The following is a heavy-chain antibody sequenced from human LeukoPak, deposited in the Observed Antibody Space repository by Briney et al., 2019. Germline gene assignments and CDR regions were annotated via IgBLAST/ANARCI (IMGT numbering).Heavy chain of an antibody. J-gene: IGHJ4*02. CDR1: GFTFSSYA. V-gene: IGHV3-23*01. CDR3: AKVPSKYQLLSLDY. D-gene: IGHD2-2*01. Sequence: GGSLRLSCAASGFTFSSYAMHWVRQAPGKGLEWVSAISGSGGSTYYADSVKGRFTISRDNSKNTLYLQMNSLRAEDTAVYYCAKVPSKYQLLSLDYWGQGTLVTVSS. CDR2: ISGSGGST.